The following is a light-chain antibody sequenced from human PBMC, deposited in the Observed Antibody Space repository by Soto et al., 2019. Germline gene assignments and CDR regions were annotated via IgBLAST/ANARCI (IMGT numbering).Light chain of an antibody. CDR1: QGISSY. Sequence: VIWMTQSPSLLSASTGDRVTISCRMSQGISSYLAWYQQKPGKAPKLLIYDASSLESGVPSRFSGSGSGTEFTLTISSLQPDDFATYYCQQYNSYSKTFGQGTKVDIK. CDR3: QQYNSYSKT. CDR2: DAS. J-gene: IGKJ1*01. V-gene: IGKV1D-8*03.